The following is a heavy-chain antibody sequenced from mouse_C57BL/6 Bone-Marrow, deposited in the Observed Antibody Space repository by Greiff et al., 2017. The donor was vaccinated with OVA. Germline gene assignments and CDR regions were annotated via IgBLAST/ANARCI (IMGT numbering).Heavy chain of an antibody. Sequence: QVQLQQSGAELARPGASVKLSCKASGYTFTSYGISWVKQRTGQGLEWIGEIYPRSGNTYSNEKFKGKATLTADKSSSTAYMELRSLTSEDSAVYFCARGMYYYGPDYWGQGTSVTVSS. V-gene: IGHV1-81*01. CDR1: GYTFTSYG. J-gene: IGHJ4*01. CDR2: IYPRSGNT. CDR3: ARGMYYYGPDY. D-gene: IGHD1-1*01.